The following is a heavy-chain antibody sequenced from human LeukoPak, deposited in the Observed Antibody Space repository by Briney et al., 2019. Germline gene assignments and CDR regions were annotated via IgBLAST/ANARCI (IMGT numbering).Heavy chain of an antibody. Sequence: GGSLRLSCAASEFTFSSYNMSWVRQAPGKGLEWVSGISWNSGSIGYADSVKGRFTISRDNAKNSLYLQMNSLRAEDTALYYCAKERSSGWYGAYDAFDIWGQGTMVTVSS. D-gene: IGHD6-19*01. CDR1: EFTFSSYN. CDR3: AKERSSGWYGAYDAFDI. CDR2: ISWNSGSI. V-gene: IGHV3-9*01. J-gene: IGHJ3*02.